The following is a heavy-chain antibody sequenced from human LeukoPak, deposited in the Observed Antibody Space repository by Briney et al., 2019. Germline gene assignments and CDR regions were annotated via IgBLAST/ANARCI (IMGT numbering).Heavy chain of an antibody. CDR2: ISYDGSNK. D-gene: IGHD3-22*01. CDR1: GFPFSTYA. J-gene: IGHJ5*02. Sequence: GSLRLSCAASGFPFSTYAMHWVRQAPGKGLEWVAVISYDGSNKYYADSVKGRFTISRDNSKNTLYLQMNSLRTDDTAVYYCARAPYYDSSGYYDSWGQGTLVTVSS. V-gene: IGHV3-30-3*01. CDR3: ARAPYYDSSGYYDS.